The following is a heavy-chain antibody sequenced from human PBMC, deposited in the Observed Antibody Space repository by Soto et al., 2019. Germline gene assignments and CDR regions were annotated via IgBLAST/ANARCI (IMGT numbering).Heavy chain of an antibody. J-gene: IGHJ4*02. D-gene: IGHD3-9*01. V-gene: IGHV4-61*01. CDR3: ARGRHYDILTDYYQKPLAFDS. CDR2: IYYTGTT. Sequence: PSETLSLTCSVSGGSLSIGSFYWSWIRQTPGRGLEWIAYIYYTGTTNYNPSLKSRVTVSVDTSKNQFSLKLTSVSAADTAVYYCARGRHYDILTDYYQKPLAFDSWGQGTLVTVSS. CDR1: GGSLSIGSFY.